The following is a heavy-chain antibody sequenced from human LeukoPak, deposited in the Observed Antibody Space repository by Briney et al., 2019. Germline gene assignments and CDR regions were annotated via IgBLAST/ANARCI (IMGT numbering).Heavy chain of an antibody. CDR3: ARGSLRFLEWLPLNWFDP. J-gene: IGHJ5*02. V-gene: IGHV4-59*12. CDR2: IYYSGST. Sequence: SETLSLTCTVSGGSISSYYWSWIRQPPGKGLEWIGYIYYSGSTNYNPSLKSRVTISVDTSKNQFSLKLSSVTAADTAVYYCARGSLRFLEWLPLNWFDPWGQGNLVTVSS. CDR1: GGSISSYY. D-gene: IGHD3-3*01.